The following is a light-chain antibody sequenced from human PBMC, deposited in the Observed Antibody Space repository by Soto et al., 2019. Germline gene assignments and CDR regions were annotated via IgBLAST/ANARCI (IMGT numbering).Light chain of an antibody. J-gene: IGKJ1*01. CDR3: QHTFNTPRT. CDR2: SAS. Sequence: DIQMTQSPSSLSASVGDRITITCRASQNINTFLNWYQQKPGRAPNLLVSSASISLSGVPSRFTGRGSGTEFTLTVSSLQPKNFATYYFQHTFNTPRTFGHGTRVEPK. CDR1: QNINTF. V-gene: IGKV1-39*01.